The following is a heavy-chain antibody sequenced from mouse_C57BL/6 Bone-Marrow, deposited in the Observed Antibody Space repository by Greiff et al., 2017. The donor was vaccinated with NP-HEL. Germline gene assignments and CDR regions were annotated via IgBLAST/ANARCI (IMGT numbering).Heavy chain of an antibody. CDR3: ARQTGTY. Sequence: EVKLVESGGDLVKPGGSLKLSCAASGFTFSSYGMSWVRQTPDKRLEWVATISSGGSYTYYPDSVKGRFTISRDNATNTLYQHMSRLKSEDTAMYYCARQTGTYWGQGALVTVSA. CDR2: ISSGGSYT. V-gene: IGHV5-6*01. J-gene: IGHJ3*01. CDR1: GFTFSSYG. D-gene: IGHD4-1*01.